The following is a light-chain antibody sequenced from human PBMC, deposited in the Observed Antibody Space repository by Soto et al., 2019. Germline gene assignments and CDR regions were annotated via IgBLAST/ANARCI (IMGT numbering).Light chain of an antibody. V-gene: IGKV3-20*01. CDR1: QSGSSAY. CDR3: QQYATSRWT. CDR2: GTS. Sequence: EIVLTQSPGTLSLSPGERVTLSCRATQSGSSAYLAWYQQKHGQAPRLLIYGTSSRATGIPDRFSGSGSGTDFALTISRLEPEDFAVYYCQQYATSRWTFGQGNKVEI. J-gene: IGKJ1*01.